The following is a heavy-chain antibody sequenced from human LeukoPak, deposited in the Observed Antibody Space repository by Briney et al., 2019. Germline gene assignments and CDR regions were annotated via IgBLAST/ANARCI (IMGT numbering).Heavy chain of an antibody. CDR1: GYTLTELS. CDR2: FHPEDGET. D-gene: IGHD6-19*01. CDR3: ATGTWVAVAGFDY. V-gene: IGHV1-24*01. Sequence: ASVQVSCKVSGYTLTELSMHWVRQAPAKGLEWMGGFHPEDGETIYAQKFQGRVTMTEDTSTDTAYMELSSLRSEDTAVYYCATGTWVAVAGFDYWGQGTLVTVSS. J-gene: IGHJ4*02.